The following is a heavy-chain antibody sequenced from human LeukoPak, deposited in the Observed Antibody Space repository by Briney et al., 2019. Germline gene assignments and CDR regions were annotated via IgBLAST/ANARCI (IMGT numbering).Heavy chain of an antibody. CDR3: ARAGRGPFDY. CDR1: GFTVSSNY. Sequence: PGGSLRLSCAASGFTVSSNYMSWLRQAPGKGLEWVSVIYSGGSTYYADSVKGRLTISRDNSKNTLYLQMNSLRAEDTAVYYCARAGRGPFDYWGQGTLVTVSS. CDR2: IYSGGST. J-gene: IGHJ4*02. V-gene: IGHV3-53*01.